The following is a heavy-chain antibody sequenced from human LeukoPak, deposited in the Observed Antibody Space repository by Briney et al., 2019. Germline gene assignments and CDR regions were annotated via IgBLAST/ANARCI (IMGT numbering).Heavy chain of an antibody. Sequence: PSETLSLTCTVSGGYITAYHWSWIRQSAGKGLEWIGRMLTSGSIDYNPSLKSRVTMSVDTSRTYVSLNLSSVTAADTAVYYGTTDQRTSRMDVWGEGATVTVSS. D-gene: IGHD3-16*01. CDR3: TTDQRTSRMDV. CDR1: GGYITAYH. J-gene: IGHJ6*04. V-gene: IGHV4-4*07. CDR2: MLTSGSI.